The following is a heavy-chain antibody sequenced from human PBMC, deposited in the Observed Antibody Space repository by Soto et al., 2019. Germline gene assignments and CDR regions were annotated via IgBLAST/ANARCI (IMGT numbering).Heavy chain of an antibody. V-gene: IGHV3-30-3*01. J-gene: IGHJ4*02. CDR3: ARDIVMSVSLSVWFGESGPFDY. Sequence: LILSCAASGFTFSSYAMHWVRQAPGKGLEWVAVISYDGSNKYYADSVKGRFTISRDNSKNTLYLQMNSLRAEDTAVYYCARDIVMSVSLSVWFGESGPFDYWGQGTLVTVSS. CDR1: GFTFSSYA. CDR2: ISYDGSNK. D-gene: IGHD3-10*01.